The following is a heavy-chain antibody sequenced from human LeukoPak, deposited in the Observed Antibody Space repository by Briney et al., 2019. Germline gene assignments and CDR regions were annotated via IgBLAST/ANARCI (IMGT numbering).Heavy chain of an antibody. CDR1: GYSFTSYW. CDR3: ARQSGGSCYGSRCASNWFDP. J-gene: IGHJ5*02. CDR2: IYPGDSDT. V-gene: IGHV5-51*01. Sequence: GESLKISCKGSGYSFTSYWIGWVRQMPGKGLEWMGIIYPGDSDTRYSPSFQGQVTISADKSISTAYLQWSSLKASDTAMYYCARQSGGSCYGSRCASNWFDPWGQGTLVTVSS. D-gene: IGHD2-15*01.